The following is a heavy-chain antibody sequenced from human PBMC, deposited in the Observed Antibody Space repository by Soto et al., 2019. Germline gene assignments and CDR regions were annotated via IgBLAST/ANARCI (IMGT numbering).Heavy chain of an antibody. J-gene: IGHJ6*02. CDR1: WDSVSSSRAA. D-gene: IGHD2-15*01. CDR2: TYYRSKWYN. CDR3: ARDVEGALHTVPHYYYYGMDV. V-gene: IGHV6-1*01. Sequence: PSQTLSLTWAISWDSVSSSRAAWNWIRQSPSRGPEWLGRTYYRSKWYNDYAVSVKSRIKINPDTSKNHLYLQLNSVTPEDTAVSYWARDVEGALHTVPHYYYYGMDVGGQGTKVTVS.